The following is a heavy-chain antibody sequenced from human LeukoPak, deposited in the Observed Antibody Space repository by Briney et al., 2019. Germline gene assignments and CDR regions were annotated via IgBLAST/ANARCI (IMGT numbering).Heavy chain of an antibody. J-gene: IGHJ4*02. V-gene: IGHV5-51*01. CDR2: IYPGDSDT. CDR3: ARLTGSYYSHFDY. Sequence: GESLKISCTGSGYRFTNYWIAWVRQMPGKGLECMGIIYPGDSDTRYSPSFQGQVTISADKSISTAYLQWSSLKASDTAMYYCARLTGSYYSHFDYWGQGTLFTVSS. CDR1: GYRFTNYW. D-gene: IGHD1-26*01.